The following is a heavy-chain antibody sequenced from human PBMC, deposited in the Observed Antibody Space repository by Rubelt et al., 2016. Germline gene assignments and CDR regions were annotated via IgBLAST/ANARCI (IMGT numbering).Heavy chain of an antibody. CDR2: VNSGGGT. CDR3: ARHRAVGLFDS. D-gene: IGHD1-26*01. CDR1: GGSMNSAGDH. J-gene: IGHJ4*02. Sequence: QLQLEESGPGLVKPSETLSLICSVSGGSMNSAGDHWDWIRQSPGKKLEWLGNVNSGGGTYYNPSLRSRVSLFVDTSKNQFSLELAAGPAADTALYYCARHRAVGLFDSWGQGTLVTVSS. V-gene: IGHV4-39*01.